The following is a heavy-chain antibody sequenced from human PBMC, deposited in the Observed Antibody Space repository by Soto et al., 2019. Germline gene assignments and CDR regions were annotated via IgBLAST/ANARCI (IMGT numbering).Heavy chain of an antibody. CDR2: SIPIFGIA. V-gene: IGHV1-69*01. CDR1: GGTFSSYA. Sequence: QVQLVQSGAEVKKPGSSVKVSCKASGGTFSSYAISWARQAPGQGLEWMGGSIPIFGIANYAQKFQGRVTLTADESTSTAYMELSSLRSEVRAVYYCAGTQVCCGTSCPPNFYFYYGMDVWGQGTPVTVSS. D-gene: IGHD2-2*01. CDR3: AGTQVCCGTSCPPNFYFYYGMDV. J-gene: IGHJ6*02.